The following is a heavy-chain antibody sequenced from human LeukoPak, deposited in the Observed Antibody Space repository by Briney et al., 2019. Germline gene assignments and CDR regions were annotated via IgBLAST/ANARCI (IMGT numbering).Heavy chain of an antibody. J-gene: IGHJ4*02. CDR3: ASLPCLAAARGSY. CDR2: INPNSGGT. CDR1: GYTFTGYY. V-gene: IGHV1-2*02. Sequence: ASVTVSCKASGYTFTGYYMHWVRHAPAQGLEWVGWINPNSGGTNYAQEFLGSVTMTRDTSFNTAYKLLSSRRCDDTAVYYCASLPCLAAARGSYWGQGTLVTVSS. D-gene: IGHD6-13*01.